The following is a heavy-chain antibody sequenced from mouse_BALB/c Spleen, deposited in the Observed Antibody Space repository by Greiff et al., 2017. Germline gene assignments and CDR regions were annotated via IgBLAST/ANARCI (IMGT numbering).Heavy chain of an antibody. Sequence: VHVKQSGPELVKPGASVKMSCKASGYTFTSYVMHWVKQKPGQGLEWIGYINPYNDGTKYNEKFKGKATLTSDKSSSTAYMELSSLTSEDSAVYYCARWGLGLPFDYWGQGTTLTVSS. CDR1: GYTFTSYV. V-gene: IGHV1-14*01. D-gene: IGHD3-3*01. CDR3: ARWGLGLPFDY. J-gene: IGHJ2*01. CDR2: INPYNDGT.